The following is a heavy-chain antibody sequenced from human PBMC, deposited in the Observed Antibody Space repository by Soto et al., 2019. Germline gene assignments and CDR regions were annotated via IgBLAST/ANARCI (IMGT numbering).Heavy chain of an antibody. CDR1: GFTFSSYA. D-gene: IGHD3-3*01. J-gene: IGHJ6*03. CDR2: ISSNGGST. V-gene: IGHV3-64*01. Sequence: EVQLVESGGGLVQPGGSLRLSCAASGFTFSSYAMHWVRQAPGKGLEYVSAISSNGGSTYYANSVKGRFTISRDNSKNTLYLQMGSLRAEDMAVYYCARGPGRVTILLLYCMAVWGKGTTVTVSS. CDR3: ARGPGRVTILLLYCMAV.